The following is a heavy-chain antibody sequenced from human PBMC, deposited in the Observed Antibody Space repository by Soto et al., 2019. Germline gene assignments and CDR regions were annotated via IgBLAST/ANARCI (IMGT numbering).Heavy chain of an antibody. Sequence: PGESLRLSCAASGFTFSSYAMHWVRQAPGKGLEYVSAISSSGGSTYYANPVKGRLTISRDNSKNTLYLQMGSLRAQDMALFYCSRGAEAIFDFCGQGSLVIGSS. J-gene: IGHJ4*02. CDR3: SRGAEAIFDF. CDR2: ISSSGGST. CDR1: GFTFSSYA. D-gene: IGHD3-9*01. V-gene: IGHV3-64*01.